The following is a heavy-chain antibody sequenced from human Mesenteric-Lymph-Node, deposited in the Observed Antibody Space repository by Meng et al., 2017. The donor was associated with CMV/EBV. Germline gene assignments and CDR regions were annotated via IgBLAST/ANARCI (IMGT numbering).Heavy chain of an antibody. D-gene: IGHD3-22*01. V-gene: IGHV3-11*04. CDR2: ISSSGTTI. CDR3: ARVGWSYYDSSGYPAH. CDR1: GFTFSDYY. Sequence: GGSLRLSCAASGFTFSDYYMSWIRQAPGKGLEWVSYISSSGTTIYYADSVKGRFTISRDNAQNSLYLQMSSLRAEDTAVYYCARVGWSYYDSSGYPAHWGQGTLVTVSS. J-gene: IGHJ4*02.